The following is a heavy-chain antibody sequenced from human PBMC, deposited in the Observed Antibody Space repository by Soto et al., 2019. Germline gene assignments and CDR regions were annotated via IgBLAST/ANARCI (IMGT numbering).Heavy chain of an antibody. D-gene: IGHD1-26*01. J-gene: IGHJ5*02. CDR2: IYYSGST. Sequence: PSETLSLTCTVSGGSISSGDYYWSWIRQPPGKGLEWIGYIYYSGSTYYNPSLKSRVTISVDTSKNQFSLKLSSVTAADTAVYYCARGPYSGSYYNWFDPWGQGTLVTVSS. CDR3: ARGPYSGSYYNWFDP. V-gene: IGHV4-30-4*01. CDR1: GGSISSGDYY.